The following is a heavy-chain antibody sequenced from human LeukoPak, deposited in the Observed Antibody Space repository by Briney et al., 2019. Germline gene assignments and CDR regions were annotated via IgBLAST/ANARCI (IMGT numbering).Heavy chain of an antibody. CDR1: GGSISSYY. Sequence: PSETLSLTCTVSGGSISSYYWSWIRQPPGKGLEWIGYIYYSGSTNYNPSLKSRVTISVDTSKKQFSLKLSSVTAADTAVYYCAGTGLFFDYWSQGTLVTVSS. D-gene: IGHD7-27*01. J-gene: IGHJ4*02. CDR3: AGTGLFFDY. CDR2: IYYSGST. V-gene: IGHV4-59*01.